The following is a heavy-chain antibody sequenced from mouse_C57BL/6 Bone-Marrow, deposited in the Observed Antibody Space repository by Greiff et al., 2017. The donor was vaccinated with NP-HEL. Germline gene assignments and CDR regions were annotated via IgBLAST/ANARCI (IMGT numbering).Heavy chain of an antibody. D-gene: IGHD1-1*01. Sequence: VQLKESGPELVKPGASVKISCKASGYSFTDYHMNWVKQSNGKSLEWIGVINPNYGTTSYNQKFKGKATLTVDQSSSTAYMQLNSLTSEDSAVYYCARGSTTGDWYFDVWGTGTTVTVSS. CDR2: INPNYGTT. CDR3: ARGSTTGDWYFDV. V-gene: IGHV1-39*01. CDR1: GYSFTDYH. J-gene: IGHJ1*03.